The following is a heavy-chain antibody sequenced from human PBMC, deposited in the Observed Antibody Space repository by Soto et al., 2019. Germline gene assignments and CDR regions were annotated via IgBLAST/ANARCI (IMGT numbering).Heavy chain of an antibody. CDR1: GDSIGSGAFY. V-gene: IGHV4-31*11. D-gene: IGHD3-3*01. CDR3: ARPLGGVSSSGMDV. J-gene: IGHJ6*02. Sequence: ELQESGPGLVAPSQTLSLRCAVSGDSIGSGAFYWTWVRQGPGEGLEWIGFVSVSGNACYNPSLKSRVATSIETSENQPSLRLLSVTAADAAVYFCARPLGGVSSSGMDVWGQGTTVTVSS. CDR2: VSVSGNA.